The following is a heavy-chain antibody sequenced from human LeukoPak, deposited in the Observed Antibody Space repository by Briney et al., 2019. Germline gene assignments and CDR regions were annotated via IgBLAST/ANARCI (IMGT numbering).Heavy chain of an antibody. CDR1: GFTFDDYA. D-gene: IGHD2-2*01. J-gene: IGHJ4*02. V-gene: IGHV3-9*01. CDR2: ISWNSGSI. Sequence: PGVSLRLSCAASGFTFDDYAMHWVRQAPGKGLEWVSGISWNSGSIGYADSVKGRFTISRDNAKNSLYLQMNSLRAEDTALYYCAKGDRVVPAAILDYWGQGTLVTVSS. CDR3: AKGDRVVPAAILDY.